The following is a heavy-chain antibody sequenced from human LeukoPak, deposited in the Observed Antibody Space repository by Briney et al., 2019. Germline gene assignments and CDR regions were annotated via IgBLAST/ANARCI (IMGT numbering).Heavy chain of an antibody. V-gene: IGHV3-21*01. J-gene: IGHJ4*02. D-gene: IGHD1-26*01. Sequence: GGSLRLSRAASGFTFSSYSMNWVRQAPGKGLEWVSSISSSSSYIYYADSVKGRFTISRDNAKNSLYLQMNSLRAEDTAVYYCARDLVGATVDYWGQGTLVTVSS. CDR2: ISSSSSYI. CDR1: GFTFSSYS. CDR3: ARDLVGATVDY.